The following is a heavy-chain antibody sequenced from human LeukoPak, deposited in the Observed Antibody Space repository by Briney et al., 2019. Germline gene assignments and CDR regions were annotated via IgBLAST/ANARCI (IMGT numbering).Heavy chain of an antibody. J-gene: IGHJ4*02. CDR3: AREVRFSMVRGEIDC. CDR2: IYYSGNT. CDR1: GGSIGSSNW. Sequence: SETLSLTCAVSGGSIGSSNWWSWVRQPPGKGLEWIGEIYYSGNTNYNPSLKSRVTISIDKSKNQFSLKLSSVTAADTAVHYCAREVRFSMVRGEIDCWGQGTLVTVSS. D-gene: IGHD3-10*01. V-gene: IGHV4-4*02.